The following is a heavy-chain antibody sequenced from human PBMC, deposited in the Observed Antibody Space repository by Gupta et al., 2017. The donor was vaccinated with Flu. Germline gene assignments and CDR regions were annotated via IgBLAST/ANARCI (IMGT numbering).Heavy chain of an antibody. D-gene: IGHD2-8*01. CDR2: RKQSGST. CDR3: TRGIGVSVFD. Sequence: QVQLHQRGSGLLQPSETLSLTCGGYGRSYSGFYWCCFRQSPGKGLEWIGERKQSGSTNYNPTLKSRLTISIDTYKNQVSLKLSSVTSSDTSVYYCTRGIGVSVFDWVMGTLCTVS. J-gene: IGHJ4*02. V-gene: IGHV4-34*01. CDR1: GRSYSGFY.